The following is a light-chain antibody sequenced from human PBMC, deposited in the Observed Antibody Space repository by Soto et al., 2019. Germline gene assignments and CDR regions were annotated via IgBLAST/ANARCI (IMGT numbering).Light chain of an antibody. CDR1: QSISFF. CDR2: AAS. V-gene: IGKV1-39*01. J-gene: IGKJ1*01. Sequence: DIQMTQSPSSLSASVGDRVTITCRASQSISFFLNWYQQKPGKAPKLLIYAASSLQGGVPSRFSGSGSGTDFTLTISSLQPEDSATYYCQQSYSTPRWTFGQGTKVEIK. CDR3: QQSYSTPRWT.